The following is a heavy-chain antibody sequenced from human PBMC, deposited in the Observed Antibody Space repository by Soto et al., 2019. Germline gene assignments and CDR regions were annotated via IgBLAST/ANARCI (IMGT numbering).Heavy chain of an antibody. V-gene: IGHV3-74*01. Sequence: GGSLRLSCAASGFTSSNYWMHWVRQAPGKGLVWVSRIKSDGSSTSYADSVKGRFTISRDNAKNTLDLQMHGLRAEDMAVYYCARSVRSGSFSYYDYGVEVSGQGTRVTVPS. CDR2: IKSDGSST. CDR3: ARSVRSGSFSYYDYGVEV. J-gene: IGHJ6*02. CDR1: GFTSSNYW. D-gene: IGHD3-10*01.